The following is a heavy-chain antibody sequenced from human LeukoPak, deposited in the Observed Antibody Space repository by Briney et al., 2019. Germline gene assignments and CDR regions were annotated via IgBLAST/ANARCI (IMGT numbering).Heavy chain of an antibody. J-gene: IGHJ5*02. CDR3: ARGRSSTSRKGYMGRWFDP. CDR2: INHSGST. Sequence: SETLSLTCAVYGGSFSGYYWSWIRQPPGKGLEWIGEINHSGSTNYNPSLKSRVTISVDTSKNQFSLKLSSVTAADTAVYHCARGRSSTSRKGYMGRWFDPWGQGTLVTVSS. CDR1: GGSFSGYY. D-gene: IGHD2-2*01. V-gene: IGHV4-34*01.